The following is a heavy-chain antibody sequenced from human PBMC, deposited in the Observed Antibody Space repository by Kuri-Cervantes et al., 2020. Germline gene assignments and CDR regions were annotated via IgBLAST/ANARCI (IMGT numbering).Heavy chain of an antibody. CDR1: GFTFSSYW. V-gene: IGHV3-7*01. J-gene: IGHJ5*01. CDR3: ARDYRSRLVSNWFDP. Sequence: GSLKISCAASGFTFSSYWMSWVRQAPGKGLEWVANIKEDGSQKHYVDSVKGRFTISRDNAKNSLYLQMNSLRAEDTAVYYCARDYRSRLVSNWFDPWGQGTLVTVSS. D-gene: IGHD3-16*02. CDR2: IKEDGSQK.